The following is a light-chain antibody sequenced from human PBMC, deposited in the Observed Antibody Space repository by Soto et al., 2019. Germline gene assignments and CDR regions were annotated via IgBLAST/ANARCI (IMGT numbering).Light chain of an antibody. Sequence: EIVLTQSPGTLSLYPGGRATLSGRASQSVSSSYLAWYQQKPGQAPRLLIHGASSRATGSPDRFSGSGSGTDFTLTISRLEPEDFAVYYCQHYGSLVLTFGGGTKVEIK. J-gene: IGKJ4*01. CDR3: QHYGSLVLT. V-gene: IGKV3-20*01. CDR1: QSVSSSY. CDR2: GAS.